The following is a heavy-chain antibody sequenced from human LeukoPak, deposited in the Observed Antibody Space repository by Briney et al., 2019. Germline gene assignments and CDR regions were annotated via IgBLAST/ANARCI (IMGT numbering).Heavy chain of an antibody. D-gene: IGHD6-19*01. CDR1: GGSISSSSYY. CDR2: IYYSGST. V-gene: IGHV4-39*01. J-gene: IGHJ4*02. CDR3: ARRGEQWLVRRRRSYFDY. Sequence: SETLSLTCTVSGGSISSSSYYWGWIRQPPGKGLEWIGSIYYSGSTYYNPSLKSRVTISVDTSKNQFSLKLSSVTAADMAVYYCARRGEQWLVRRRRSYFDYWGQGTLVTVSS.